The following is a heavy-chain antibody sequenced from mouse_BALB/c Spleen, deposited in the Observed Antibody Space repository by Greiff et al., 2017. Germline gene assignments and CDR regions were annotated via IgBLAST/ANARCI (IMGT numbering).Heavy chain of an antibody. V-gene: IGHV1-5*01. CDR3: TRCRDGSSWYFDV. D-gene: IGHD1-1*01. CDR2: IYPGNSDT. Sequence: EVQLQQSGTVLARPGASVKMSCKASGYTFTSYWMHWVKQRPGQGLEWIGAIYPGNSDTSYNQKFKGKAKLTAVTSTSTAYMELSSLTNEDSAVYYCTRCRDGSSWYFDVWGAGTTVTVSS. CDR1: GYTFTSYW. J-gene: IGHJ1*01.